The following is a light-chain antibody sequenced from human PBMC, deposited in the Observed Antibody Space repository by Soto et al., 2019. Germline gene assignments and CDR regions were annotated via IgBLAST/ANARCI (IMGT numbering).Light chain of an antibody. J-gene: IGKJ1*01. CDR3: HHYNNWPPGT. CDR1: QSISNT. CDR2: GSS. V-gene: IGKV3D-15*01. Sequence: EIVMTQSPATLSVSPGERASLSCRASQSISNTLAWYQQRRGQPPRLLIYGSSTRATDIPPWFSGSGSGTEFTLIIISLQSEDSAVYYCHHYNNWPPGTFGQGTKVEIK.